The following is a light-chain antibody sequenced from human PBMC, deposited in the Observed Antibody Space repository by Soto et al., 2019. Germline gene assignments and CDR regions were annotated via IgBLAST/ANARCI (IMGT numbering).Light chain of an antibody. Sequence: DIQMTQSPSSLSASVGDTVTFTCRASQSISNWLAWYQQTPGKAPKLLIYRASSLQSGVPSRFSGSGSGTEFTLTIINLQPDDFAAYFCQQSNSYPYTFGQGTKVEIK. J-gene: IGKJ2*01. CDR3: QQSNSYPYT. CDR2: RAS. V-gene: IGKV1-5*03. CDR1: QSISNW.